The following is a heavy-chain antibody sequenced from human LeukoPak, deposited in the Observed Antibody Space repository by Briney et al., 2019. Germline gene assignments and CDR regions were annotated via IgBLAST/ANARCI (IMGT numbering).Heavy chain of an antibody. J-gene: IGHJ4*02. CDR3: TTAPPVGRVVPVANDY. CDR2: IKSKTDGGTT. CDR1: GFTFSNVW. Sequence: GGSLRLSCAVSGFTFSNVWMNWVRQAPGKGLEWVGRIKSKTDGGTTDYAAPVKGRFAISRDDSRSTLYLQMNSLKTEDTAVYFCTTAPPVGRVVPVANDYWGQGTLVTVSS. D-gene: IGHD2-15*01. V-gene: IGHV3-15*01.